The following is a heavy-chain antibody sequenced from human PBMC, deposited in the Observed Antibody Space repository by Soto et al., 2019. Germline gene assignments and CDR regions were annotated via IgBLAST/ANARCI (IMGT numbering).Heavy chain of an antibody. Sequence: GASVKVSCKVSGYTFTGYYMHWVRQAPGQGLEWMGWINPNSGGTNYAQKFQGRVTMTRDTSISTAYMELSRLRSDDTAVYYCAREAGWDGFVLMVYAIHRVPVDWWGKGTLVTVSS. CDR1: GYTFTGYY. CDR2: INPNSGGT. CDR3: AREAGWDGFVLMVYAIHRVPVDW. D-gene: IGHD2-8*01. J-gene: IGHJ4*02. V-gene: IGHV1-2*02.